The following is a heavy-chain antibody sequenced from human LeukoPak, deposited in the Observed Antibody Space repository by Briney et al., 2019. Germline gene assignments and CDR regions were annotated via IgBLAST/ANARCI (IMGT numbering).Heavy chain of an antibody. CDR3: ARGDSSVGLNY. Sequence: KASETLSLTCAVYGGSFSGYYWSWIRQPPGEGLEWIGEINHSGSTNYNPSLKSRVTISVDTSKNQFSLNLSSVTAADTAVYYCARGDSSVGLNYWGQGTLVTVSS. CDR2: INHSGST. D-gene: IGHD1-26*01. CDR1: GGSFSGYY. J-gene: IGHJ4*02. V-gene: IGHV4-34*01.